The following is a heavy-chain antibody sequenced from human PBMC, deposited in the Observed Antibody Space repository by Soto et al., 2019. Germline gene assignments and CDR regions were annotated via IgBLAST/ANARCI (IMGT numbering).Heavy chain of an antibody. J-gene: IGHJ4*02. CDR3: ARIRYYDSSDYYFDY. Sequence: SGPTLVNPTQTLTLTCTFSGFSLSTSGMCVSWIRQPPGKALEWLALIDWDDDKYYSTSLKTRLTIAKDTSNNQVVLTMTNMDPVDTATYYCARIRYYDSSDYYFDYWGQGTLVTGSS. CDR1: GFSLSTSGMC. D-gene: IGHD3-22*01. CDR2: IDWDDDK. V-gene: IGHV2-70*01.